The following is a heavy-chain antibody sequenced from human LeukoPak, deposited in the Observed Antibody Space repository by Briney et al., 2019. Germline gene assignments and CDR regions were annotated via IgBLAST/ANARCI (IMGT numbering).Heavy chain of an antibody. Sequence: GAAVKVSCKASGYTFTSFGISWVRQAPGQGLEWMGWISAYNGNTNYAQKLQGRVTMTTDTSTSTAYMELRSLRSDDTAVYYCARGLGSSSWLQHIDYWGQGTLVTVSS. J-gene: IGHJ4*02. CDR2: ISAYNGNT. CDR1: GYTFTSFG. D-gene: IGHD6-13*01. CDR3: ARGLGSSSWLQHIDY. V-gene: IGHV1-18*01.